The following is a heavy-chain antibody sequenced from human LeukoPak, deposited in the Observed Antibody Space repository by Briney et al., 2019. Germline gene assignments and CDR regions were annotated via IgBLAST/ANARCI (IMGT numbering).Heavy chain of an antibody. Sequence: GGSLRLPCAASGFTFSSYAMSWVRQAPGKGLEWVSAISGSGGSTYYADSVKGRFTISRDNSKNTLYLRMNSLRAEDTAVYYCAKDQYYYGSGSSFFDYWGQGTLVTVSS. CDR2: ISGSGGST. D-gene: IGHD3-10*01. CDR1: GFTFSSYA. J-gene: IGHJ4*02. V-gene: IGHV3-23*01. CDR3: AKDQYYYGSGSSFFDY.